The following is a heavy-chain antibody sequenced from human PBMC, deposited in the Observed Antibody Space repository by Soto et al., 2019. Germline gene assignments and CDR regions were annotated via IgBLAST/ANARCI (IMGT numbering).Heavy chain of an antibody. D-gene: IGHD3-22*01. J-gene: IGHJ3*02. Sequence: GGSLRLSCAASAFNFRDYWMSWVRQAPGKGLEWVAKINEDGSEKYYVDSVKGRFTISRDNAKNSLYLKMNSLTVEDTAMYYCARDGYYDTSGYYTAGFEIWGQGTMVTVSS. CDR3: ARDGYYDTSGYYTAGFEI. CDR1: AFNFRDYW. V-gene: IGHV3-7*01. CDR2: INEDGSEK.